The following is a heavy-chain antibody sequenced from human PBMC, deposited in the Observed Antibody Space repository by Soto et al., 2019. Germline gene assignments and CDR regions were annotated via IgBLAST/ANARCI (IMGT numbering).Heavy chain of an antibody. V-gene: IGHV3-48*02. CDR1: GFTFSSYS. CDR2: ISSSSSTI. J-gene: IGHJ6*02. CDR3: ARDTVVTPVGYYGMDV. Sequence: GGSLRLSCAASGFTFSSYSMNWVRQAPGKGLEWVSYISSSSSTIYYADSVKGRFTISRDNAKNSLYLQRNSLRDEDTAVYYCARDTVVTPVGYYGMDVWGQGTTVTVSS. D-gene: IGHD2-15*01.